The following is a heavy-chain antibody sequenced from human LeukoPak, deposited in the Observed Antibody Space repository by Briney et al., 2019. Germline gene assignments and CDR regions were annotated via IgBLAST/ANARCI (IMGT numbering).Heavy chain of an antibody. J-gene: IGHJ4*02. D-gene: IGHD1-7*01. CDR2: ISSSSSYI. V-gene: IGHV3-21*01. CDR1: GFTFSSYS. Sequence: GGSLRLSCAASGFTFSSYSMNWVCQAPGKGLEWVSSISSSSSYIYYADSVKGRFTISRDNAKNSLYLQMNSLRAEDTAVYYCARDMELELFDYWGQGTLVTVSS. CDR3: ARDMELELFDY.